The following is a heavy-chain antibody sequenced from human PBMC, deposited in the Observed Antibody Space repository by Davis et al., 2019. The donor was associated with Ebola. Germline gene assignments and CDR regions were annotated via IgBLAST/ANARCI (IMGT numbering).Heavy chain of an antibody. J-gene: IGHJ4*02. CDR1: GFTFSSYG. D-gene: IGHD1-26*01. CDR2: IWYDGSNK. Sequence: GESLKIFCAASGFTFSSYGMHWVRQAPGKGLEWVAVIWYDGSNKYYADSVKGRFTISRDNSKNTLYLQMNSLRAEDTAVYYCAKVGWELTHLDYWGQGTLVTVSS. CDR3: AKVGWELTHLDY. V-gene: IGHV3-33*06.